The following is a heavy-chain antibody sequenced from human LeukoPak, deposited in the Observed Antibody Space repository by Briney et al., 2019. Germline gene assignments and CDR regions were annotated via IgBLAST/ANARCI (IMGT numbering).Heavy chain of an antibody. V-gene: IGHV1-8*01. CDR1: GYTFTSYD. J-gene: IGHJ4*02. CDR3: ARMNMVRGAALIDY. CDR2: MNPNSGNT. Sequence: VASVKVSCKASGYTFTSYDINWVRQVTGQGFEWMGWMNPNSGNTGYVQKFQGRVTMTRDTSIGTAYMELSSLRSDDTAVYYCARMNMVRGAALIDYWGQGTLVTVSS. D-gene: IGHD3-10*01.